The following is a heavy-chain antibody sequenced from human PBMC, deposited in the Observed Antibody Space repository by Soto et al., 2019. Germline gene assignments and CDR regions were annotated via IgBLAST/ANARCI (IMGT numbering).Heavy chain of an antibody. CDR3: EKDQSIYGMDV. CDR2: ISYDGSNK. D-gene: IGHD2-21*01. Sequence: QVQLVESGGGVVQPGRSLRLSCAASGFTFSSYGMHWVRQAPGKGLEWVAVISYDGSNKYYADSVKGRFTISRDNSKNTLYLQMNSLRAEDTAVYYCEKDQSIYGMDVWGQGTTVTVSS. V-gene: IGHV3-30*18. J-gene: IGHJ6*02. CDR1: GFTFSSYG.